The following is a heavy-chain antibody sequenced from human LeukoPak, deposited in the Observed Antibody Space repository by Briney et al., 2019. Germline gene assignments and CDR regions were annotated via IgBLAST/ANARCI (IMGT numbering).Heavy chain of an antibody. Sequence: GGSLRLSCAASGFTFSTYWMTWVRQAPGKGLEWVANVNQNGSETYYVDSVKGRFTISRDNAKNSLYLQMNSLRVEDTAVYYCARKKYYYDTSTYGWFDPWGQGISVTVSS. CDR3: ARKKYYYDTSTYGWFDP. D-gene: IGHD3-22*01. CDR1: GFTFSTYW. V-gene: IGHV3-7*01. CDR2: VNQNGSET. J-gene: IGHJ5*02.